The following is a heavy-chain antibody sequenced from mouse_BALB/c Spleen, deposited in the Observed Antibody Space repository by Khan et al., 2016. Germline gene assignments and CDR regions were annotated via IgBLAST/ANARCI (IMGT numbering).Heavy chain of an antibody. CDR2: INPRSGYT. Sequence: QVQLKESGAELARPGASVKMSCKASGYTFTSYTIVWIKQRPGQGLEWIGYINPRSGYTDYNQKFKDKATLTADKSSSSAYMQLNSLTSEDSAVAYCAREGWLLAYLDYWGQGTTLTVSS. J-gene: IGHJ2*01. CDR1: GYTFTSYT. D-gene: IGHD2-3*01. V-gene: IGHV1-4*01. CDR3: AREGWLLAYLDY.